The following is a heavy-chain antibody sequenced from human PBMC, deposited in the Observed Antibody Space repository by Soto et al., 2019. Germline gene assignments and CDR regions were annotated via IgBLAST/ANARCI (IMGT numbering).Heavy chain of an antibody. Sequence: GGSLRLSCAASGFTFSSYAMSWVRQAPGKGLEWVSAISGSGGSTYYADSVKGRFTISRDNSKNTLYLQMNSLRAEDTAVYYCAKGWGTHSGYDCPVGGSLDYFDYWGQGTLVTVSS. V-gene: IGHV3-23*01. CDR1: GFTFSSYA. D-gene: IGHD5-12*01. CDR3: AKGWGTHSGYDCPVGGSLDYFDY. CDR2: ISGSGGST. J-gene: IGHJ4*02.